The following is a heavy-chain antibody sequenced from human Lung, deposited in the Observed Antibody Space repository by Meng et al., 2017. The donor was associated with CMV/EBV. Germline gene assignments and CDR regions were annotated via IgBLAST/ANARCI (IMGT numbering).Heavy chain of an antibody. Sequence: SGVGVGWIRQPPGKALEWLSLIDWNDDKRYSPFLKSRLTITKDTSKNQVVLTMTNMDLVDTATYYCAHRDSITGTSGSLGEYYFDYWGQGTLVTVSS. J-gene: IGHJ4*02. CDR1: SGVG. CDR2: IDWNDDK. D-gene: IGHD1-7*01. CDR3: AHRDSITGTSGSLGEYYFDY. V-gene: IGHV2-5*01.